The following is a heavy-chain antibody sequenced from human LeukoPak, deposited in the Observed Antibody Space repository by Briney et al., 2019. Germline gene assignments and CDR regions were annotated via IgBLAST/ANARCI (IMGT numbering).Heavy chain of an antibody. J-gene: IGHJ3*02. CDR1: GGSISSYY. Sequence: SETLSLTCTVSGGSISSYYWSWIRQPPGKGLEWIGYIYYSGSTNYNPSLKSRVTISVDTSKNQFSLKLSSVTAADTAVYYCATIQRDHAFDIWGQGTVVTVSS. V-gene: IGHV4-59*01. CDR3: ATIQRDHAFDI. CDR2: IYYSGST. D-gene: IGHD6-25*01.